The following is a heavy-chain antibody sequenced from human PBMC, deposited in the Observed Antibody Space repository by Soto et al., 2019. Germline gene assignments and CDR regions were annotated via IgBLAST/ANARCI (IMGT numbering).Heavy chain of an antibody. J-gene: IGHJ4*02. V-gene: IGHV3-23*01. Sequence: PGGSLRLSCAASGFTFSSYAMSWVRQAPGKGLEWVSVISGSGGSTYYADSVKGRFTISRDNSKNTLYLQMNSLRAEDTAVYYCAKVSSSWYYFDYWGQGTLVTVSS. CDR1: GFTFSSYA. CDR3: AKVSSSWYYFDY. D-gene: IGHD6-13*01. CDR2: ISGSGGST.